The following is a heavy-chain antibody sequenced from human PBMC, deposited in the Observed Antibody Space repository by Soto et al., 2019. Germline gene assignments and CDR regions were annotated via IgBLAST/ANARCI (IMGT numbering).Heavy chain of an antibody. CDR3: ARGNYDSSGYLAAFDI. D-gene: IGHD3-22*01. V-gene: IGHV3-30*03. CDR1: GFTFSSYG. J-gene: IGHJ3*02. Sequence: PGGSLRLSCAASGFTFSSYGMHWVRQAPGKGLEWVAVISYDGSNKYYADSVKGRFTISRDNSKNTLYLQMNSLRAEDTAVYYCARGNYDSSGYLAAFDIWGQGTMVTVSS. CDR2: ISYDGSNK.